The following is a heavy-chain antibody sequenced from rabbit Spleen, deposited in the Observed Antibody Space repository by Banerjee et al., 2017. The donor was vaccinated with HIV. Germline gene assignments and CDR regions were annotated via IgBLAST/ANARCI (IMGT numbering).Heavy chain of an antibody. CDR2: IYTGNGKN. J-gene: IGHJ4*01. V-gene: IGHV1S45*01. Sequence: QEQLVESGGGLVKPGASPTLTCTASGFSFISSYDMSWVRQAPGKGLEWIGFIYTGNGKNYYASWAKGRFTISKSSSTTVTLQLTSLTAADTATYFCARDDGSYISAYFNLWGQGTLVTVS. D-gene: IGHD5-1*01. CDR3: ARDDGSYISAYFNL. CDR1: GFSFISSYD.